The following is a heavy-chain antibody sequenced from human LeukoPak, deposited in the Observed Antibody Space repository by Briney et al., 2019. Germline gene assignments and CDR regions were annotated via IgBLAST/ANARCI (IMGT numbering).Heavy chain of an antibody. Sequence: SVKVSCKASGGTFSSYAIGWVRQAPGQGLEWMGGIIPIFGTANYAQKFQGRVTITADKSTSTAYMELSSLRSEDTAVYYCASNRRYSYGIGVLDYWGQGTLVTVSS. CDR3: ASNRRYSYGIGVLDY. V-gene: IGHV1-69*06. J-gene: IGHJ4*02. D-gene: IGHD5-18*01. CDR2: IIPIFGTA. CDR1: GGTFSSYA.